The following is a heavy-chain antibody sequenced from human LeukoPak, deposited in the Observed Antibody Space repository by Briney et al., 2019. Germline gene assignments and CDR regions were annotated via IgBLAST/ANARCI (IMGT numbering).Heavy chain of an antibody. CDR1: GFTFTSSA. CDR3: AAVGRWLQSGDYFDY. V-gene: IGHV1-58*01. D-gene: IGHD5-24*01. Sequence: SVKVSCKASGFTFTSSAVQWVRQARGQRLEWIGWIVVGSGNTNYAQKFQERVTITRDMSTSTAYMELSSLRSEDTAVYYCAAVGRWLQSGDYFDYWGQGTLVTVSS. J-gene: IGHJ4*02. CDR2: IVVGSGNT.